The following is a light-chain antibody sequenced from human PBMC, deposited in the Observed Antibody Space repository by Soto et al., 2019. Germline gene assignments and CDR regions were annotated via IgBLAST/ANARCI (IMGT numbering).Light chain of an antibody. CDR1: QSVSSN. Sequence: EIVLTQSPATLSLSPGERATLSCRTSQSVSSNLAWYQQRPGQAPTLLIYGASSRATGIPGRFSGSGSGTDFTLTISRLEPEDFAVYYCQQYGRSPFTFGPGTKVDIK. J-gene: IGKJ3*01. CDR3: QQYGRSPFT. CDR2: GAS. V-gene: IGKV3-20*01.